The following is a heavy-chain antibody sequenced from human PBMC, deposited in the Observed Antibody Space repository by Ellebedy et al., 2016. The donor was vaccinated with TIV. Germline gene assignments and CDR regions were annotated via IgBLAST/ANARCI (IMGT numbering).Heavy chain of an antibody. CDR1: GFTFNRYN. J-gene: IGHJ4*02. Sequence: GESLKISCAASGFTFNRYNMNWVRQAPGRGLEGVAIISYDGTNYYYADSVKGRFTISRDNSKNTLYLQMDSLRAEDTAVYYCARAAAIVVSASPNYFDYWGQGTLVTVSS. V-gene: IGHV3-30*03. CDR2: ISYDGTNY. D-gene: IGHD2-21*02. CDR3: ARAAAIVVSASPNYFDY.